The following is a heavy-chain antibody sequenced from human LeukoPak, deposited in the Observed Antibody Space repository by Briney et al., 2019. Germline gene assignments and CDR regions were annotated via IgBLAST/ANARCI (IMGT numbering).Heavy chain of an antibody. CDR2: ISFSGTYI. D-gene: IGHD5-18*01. V-gene: IGHV3-21*01. J-gene: IGHJ4*02. CDR3: ARRASTERGHSYGLDY. CDR1: GFSFSSYS. Sequence: PGGSLRLSCAASGFSFSSYSMNWVRQAPGKGLEWVSSISFSGTYIYYADSLKGRITISRDNARRSLFLQMNSLRAEDTAVYYCARRASTERGHSYGLDYWSQGTLVTVSS.